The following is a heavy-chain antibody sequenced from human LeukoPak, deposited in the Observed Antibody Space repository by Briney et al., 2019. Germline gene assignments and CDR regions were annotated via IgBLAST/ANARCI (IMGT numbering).Heavy chain of an antibody. CDR2: IYHSGST. J-gene: IGHJ5*02. Sequence: PSGTLSLTCAVSGGSISSSNWWSWVRQPPGKGLEWIGKIYHSGSTNYNPSLKSRVTISVDKSKNQFSLKLSSVTAADTAVYYCACRKLGYCSSTSCYTTARFDPWGQGTLVTVSS. CDR3: ACRKLGYCSSTSCYTTARFDP. CDR1: GGSISSSNW. V-gene: IGHV4-4*02. D-gene: IGHD2-2*02.